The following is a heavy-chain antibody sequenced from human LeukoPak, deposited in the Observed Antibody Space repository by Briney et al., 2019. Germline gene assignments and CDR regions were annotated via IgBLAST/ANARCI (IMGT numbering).Heavy chain of an antibody. CDR2: INTNNGNT. Sequence: ASVKVSCKASGYTFIHYGISWVRQAPGQGLEWMGWINTNNGNTNYAQNLQGRVTMTTDTSTSTAYMELRSLRSDDTAVYFCARDITGSRCRGGSCYFMFGYWGQGTLVTVSS. CDR3: ARDITGSRCRGGSCYFMFGY. J-gene: IGHJ4*02. D-gene: IGHD2-15*01. V-gene: IGHV1-18*01. CDR1: GYTFIHYG.